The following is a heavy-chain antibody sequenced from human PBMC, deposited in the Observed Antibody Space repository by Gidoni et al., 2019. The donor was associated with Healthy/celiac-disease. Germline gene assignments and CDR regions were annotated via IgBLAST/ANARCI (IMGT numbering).Heavy chain of an antibody. Sequence: EVQLLESGGGLVQPGGSLRLSCAASGFPFSSYAMSWVRQAPGKGLEWVSAISGSGGSTYYADSVKGRFTISRDNSKNTLYLQMNSLRAEDTAVYYCAKDLADYYYMDVWGKGTTVTVSS. V-gene: IGHV3-23*01. CDR1: GFPFSSYA. J-gene: IGHJ6*03. CDR3: AKDLADYYYMDV. CDR2: ISGSGGST.